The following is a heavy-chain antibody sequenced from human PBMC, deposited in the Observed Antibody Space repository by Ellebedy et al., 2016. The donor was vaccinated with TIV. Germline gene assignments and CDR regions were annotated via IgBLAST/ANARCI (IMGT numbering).Heavy chain of an antibody. CDR2: VHYSGYT. CDR3: TRLLNARFGELSDY. J-gene: IGHJ4*02. CDR1: GGSISSSTYY. D-gene: IGHD3-10*01. V-gene: IGHV4-39*01. Sequence: SETLSLTCTVSGGSISSSTYYWGWIRQPPGKGLEWIGSVHYSGYTYYNPSLKSRVTISIDTSKNQFSLNLSSVAAADTAVYYCTRLLNARFGELSDYWGQGTLVTISS.